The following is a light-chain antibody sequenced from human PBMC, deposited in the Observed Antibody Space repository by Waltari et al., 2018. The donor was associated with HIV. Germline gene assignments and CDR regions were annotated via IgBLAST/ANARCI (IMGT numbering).Light chain of an antibody. CDR2: DVS. Sequence: QSALTQPASVSGSPGQSITISCTGTSSDVGDYNYVSWYQQHPGKAPKVMIYDVSKRPSGVSNRFSGSKSGNTASLTISGLQAEDEADYYCSSYTSSSTNYVFGTGTKVTVL. V-gene: IGLV2-14*03. CDR1: SSDVGDYNY. CDR3: SSYTSSSTNYV. J-gene: IGLJ1*01.